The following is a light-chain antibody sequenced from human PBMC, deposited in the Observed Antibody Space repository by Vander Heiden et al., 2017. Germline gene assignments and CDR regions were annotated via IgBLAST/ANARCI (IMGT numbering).Light chain of an antibody. CDR3: QSYDSSLSVV. CDR1: RFNIGGGYD. V-gene: IGLV1-40*01. CDR2: GNS. Sequence: QSELTQPPSVSGAPGQRVTISCTGDRFNIGGGYDVHWYQQLPGRAPTLLIYGNSNRPSGVPGRFSDSRSGTSAFLDITGLQAEDVAVYYCQSYDSSLSVVFGGGTKVTVL. J-gene: IGLJ3*02.